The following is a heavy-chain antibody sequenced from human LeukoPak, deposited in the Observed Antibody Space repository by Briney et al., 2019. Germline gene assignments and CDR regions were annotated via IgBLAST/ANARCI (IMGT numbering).Heavy chain of an antibody. Sequence: GGSLSLSCAASGFTFSSYAMHWVRQAPGKGLEWVAVISYDGSNKYYADSVKGRFTISRDNSKNTLYLQMNSLRAEDTAVYYCARDRGIAAAGYYFDYWGQGTLVTVSS. V-gene: IGHV3-30-3*01. J-gene: IGHJ4*02. CDR3: ARDRGIAAAGYYFDY. CDR1: GFTFSSYA. CDR2: ISYDGSNK. D-gene: IGHD6-13*01.